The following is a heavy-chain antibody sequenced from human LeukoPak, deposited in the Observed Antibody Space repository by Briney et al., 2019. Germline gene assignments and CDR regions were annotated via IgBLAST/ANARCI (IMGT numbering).Heavy chain of an antibody. CDR1: GGSISSSSYY. V-gene: IGHV4-39*01. D-gene: IGHD5-12*01. J-gene: IGHJ3*02. Sequence: SETLSLTCTVSGGSISSSSYYWGWIRQPPGKGLEWIGSIYYSGSTYYNPSLKSRVTISVDTSKNQFSLKLSSVTAADTAVYYCARHDSGSDAFDIRGHGTMVTVFS. CDR3: ARHDSGSDAFDI. CDR2: IYYSGST.